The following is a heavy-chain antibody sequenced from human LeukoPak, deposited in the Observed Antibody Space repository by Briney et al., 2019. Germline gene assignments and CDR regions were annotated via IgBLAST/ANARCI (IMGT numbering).Heavy chain of an antibody. CDR3: ARGCSSTSCHYYYGMDV. V-gene: IGHV4-31*03. Sequence: SETLSLTCTVSGGSISSGGYYWSWIRQHPGKGLEWIGYIYYSGSTYYNPSLKSRVTIAVDTSKNQFSLKLSSVTDADTAVYYCARGCSSTSCHYYYGMDVWGKGTTVSVSS. J-gene: IGHJ6*04. CDR2: IYYSGST. CDR1: GGSISSGGYY. D-gene: IGHD2-2*01.